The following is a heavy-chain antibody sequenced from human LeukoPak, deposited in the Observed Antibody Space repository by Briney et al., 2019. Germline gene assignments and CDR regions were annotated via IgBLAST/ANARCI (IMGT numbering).Heavy chain of an antibody. J-gene: IGHJ5*02. Sequence: ASVRVSCKASGYTFTIYGISWVRQAPGQGLEWMGWISGFNGATNYAQKFQGRVTMTLDTSPNTTYMDLRTVTPDDTAIYYCARALPGAATAHNWFDPWGQGTLVTVSS. D-gene: IGHD1-1*01. CDR1: GYTFTIYG. V-gene: IGHV1-18*01. CDR2: ISGFNGAT. CDR3: ARALPGAATAHNWFDP.